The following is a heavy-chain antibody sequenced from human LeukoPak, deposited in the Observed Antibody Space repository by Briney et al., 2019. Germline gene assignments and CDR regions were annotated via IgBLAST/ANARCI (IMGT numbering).Heavy chain of an antibody. CDR1: GYTLTSYD. V-gene: IGHV1-8*03. J-gene: IGHJ5*02. CDR3: ARGVHYYDRVGWFDP. CDR2: MNPNSGNT. D-gene: IGHD3-22*01. Sequence: ASVKVSCKASGYTLTSYDINWVRQAPGQGLEWMGWMNPNSGNTGYAQKFQGRVTITRNTSISTAYMELSSLRSEDTAVYYCARGVHYYDRVGWFDPWGQGTLVTVSS.